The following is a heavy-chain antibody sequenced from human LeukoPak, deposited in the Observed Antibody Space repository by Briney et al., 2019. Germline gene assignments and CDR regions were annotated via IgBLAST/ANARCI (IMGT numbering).Heavy chain of an antibody. Sequence: PGGSLRPSCAASGFTFSSYEMNWVRQPPGKGLEWIGEIDNTGDTNYNSSLKSRVTMSVDTSKNQFSLNLRSVTAADTALYYCARHWSDGPHNVWSRGTTVIISS. V-gene: IGHV4-34*01. CDR2: IDNTGDT. J-gene: IGHJ6*04. D-gene: IGHD3-3*01. CDR3: ARHWSDGPHNV. CDR1: GFTFSSYE.